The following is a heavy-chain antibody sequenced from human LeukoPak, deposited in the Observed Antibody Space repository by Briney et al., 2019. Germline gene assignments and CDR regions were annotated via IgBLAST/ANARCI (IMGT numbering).Heavy chain of an antibody. CDR1: GYTFTSYD. J-gene: IGHJ6*04. V-gene: IGHV1-8*01. CDR3: ARTRIGNYYYVMDV. Sequence: ASVKVSCKASGYTFTSYDINWVRQATGQGLEWMGWMNPNSGNTGYAQKFQGRVTMTRNTSISTAYMELSSLRSEDTAVYYCARTRIGNYYYVMDVGAKGPRVTVSS. CDR2: MNPNSGNT.